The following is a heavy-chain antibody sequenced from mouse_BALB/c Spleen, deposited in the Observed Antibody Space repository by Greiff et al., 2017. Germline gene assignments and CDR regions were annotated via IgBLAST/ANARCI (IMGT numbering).Heavy chain of an antibody. CDR2: ISSGGSYT. Sequence: EVKLMESGGGLVKPGGSLKLSCAASGFTFSSYAMSWVRQTPEKRLEWVATISSGGSYTYYPDSVKGRFTISRDNAKNTLYLQMSSLRSEDTAMYYCARQSGNYETWFAYWGQGTLVTVSA. CDR3: ARQSGNYETWFAY. CDR1: GFTFSSYA. V-gene: IGHV5-9-3*01. D-gene: IGHD2-1*01. J-gene: IGHJ3*01.